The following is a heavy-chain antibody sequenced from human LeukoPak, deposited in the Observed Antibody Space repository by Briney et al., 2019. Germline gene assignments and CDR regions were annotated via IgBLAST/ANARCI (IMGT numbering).Heavy chain of an antibody. CDR2: INPNSGGT. J-gene: IGHJ5*02. Sequence: ASVKVSCKASGYTFTGYYMHWVRQAPGQGLEWMGWINPNSGGTNYAQKFQGRVTMTRNTSISTAYMELSSLRSEDTAVYYCATSSGSCSSTSCYVDGFDPWGQGTLVTVSS. CDR3: ATSSGSCSSTSCYVDGFDP. V-gene: IGHV1-2*02. CDR1: GYTFTGYY. D-gene: IGHD2-2*01.